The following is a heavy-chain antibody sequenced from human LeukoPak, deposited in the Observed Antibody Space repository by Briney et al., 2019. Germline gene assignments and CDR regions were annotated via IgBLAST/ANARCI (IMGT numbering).Heavy chain of an antibody. J-gene: IGHJ4*02. CDR3: AKYDSSGYLPDY. D-gene: IGHD3-22*01. CDR2: ISSSSSYT. Sequence: PGGSLRLSCAASGFTFSDYYMSWIRQAPGKGLEWVSYISSSSSYTNYADSVKGRFTISRDNVKNSLYLQMNSLRAEDTAVYYCAKYDSSGYLPDYWGQGTLVTVSS. CDR1: GFTFSDYY. V-gene: IGHV3-11*06.